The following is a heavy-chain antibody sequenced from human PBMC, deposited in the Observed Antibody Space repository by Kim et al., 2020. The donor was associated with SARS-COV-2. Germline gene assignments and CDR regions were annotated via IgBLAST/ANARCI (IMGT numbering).Heavy chain of an antibody. Sequence: GGSLRLSCAASGFSFEEYNMHWVRQAPGKGLEWVSLVTWVVGNTYYADSVNGRFTIARDNSKNSLYLQMNTLTTEDTGLYYYAKDLSLYTSSSMFDSWGPGTLVTVYS. CDR2: VTWVVGNT. CDR1: GFSFEEYN. J-gene: IGHJ5*01. CDR3: AKDLSLYTSSSMFDS. V-gene: IGHV3-43*01. D-gene: IGHD6-6*01.